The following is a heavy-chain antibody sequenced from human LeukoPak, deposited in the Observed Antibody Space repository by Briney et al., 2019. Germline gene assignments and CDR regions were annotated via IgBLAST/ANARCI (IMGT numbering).Heavy chain of an antibody. CDR2: ISSSSSYI. V-gene: IGHV3-21*01. CDR1: GFTFSGYS. CDR3: AWGLSYVSPASFDY. Sequence: GGSLRLSCAASGFTFSGYSMNWVRQAPGKGLEWVSSISSSSSYIYYADSVKGRFTISRDNAKNSLYLQMNSLRAEDTAVYYCAWGLSYVSPASFDYWGQGTLVTVSS. J-gene: IGHJ4*02. D-gene: IGHD2-8*01.